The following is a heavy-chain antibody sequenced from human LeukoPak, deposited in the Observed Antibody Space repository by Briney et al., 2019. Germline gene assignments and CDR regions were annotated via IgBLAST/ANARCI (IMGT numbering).Heavy chain of an antibody. J-gene: IGHJ4*02. D-gene: IGHD2-15*01. CDR2: INPNSGGT. V-gene: IGHV1-2*04. Sequence: ASVKVSCTASGYTFTGYDMHWVRQAPGQGLEWMGWINPNSGGTNYAQKFQGWVTMTRDTSISTAYMELSRLRSDDTAVYYCARGSDIVVVVAASPPDYWGQGTLVTVSS. CDR1: GYTFTGYD. CDR3: ARGSDIVVVVAASPPDY.